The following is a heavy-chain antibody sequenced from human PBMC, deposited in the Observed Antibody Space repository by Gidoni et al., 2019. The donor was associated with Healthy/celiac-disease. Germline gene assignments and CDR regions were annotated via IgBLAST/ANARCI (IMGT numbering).Heavy chain of an antibody. V-gene: IGHV4-39*01. CDR2: IYYSGST. J-gene: IGHJ4*02. D-gene: IGHD3-22*01. Sequence: QLQLQESGPGLVKPSETLSLTCTVSGGSISSSSYYWIGSIYYSGSTYYNPSLKSRVTISVDTSKNQFSLKLSSVTAAVTAVYYCARHVYYYYDSSGYQSDYFDYWGQGTLVTVSS. CDR3: ARHVYYYYDSSGYQSDYFDY. CDR1: GGSISSSSYY.